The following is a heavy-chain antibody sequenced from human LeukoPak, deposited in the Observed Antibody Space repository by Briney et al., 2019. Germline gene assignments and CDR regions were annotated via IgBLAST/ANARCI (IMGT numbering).Heavy chain of an antibody. Sequence: SETLSLTCTVSGGSISSGSYYWSWIRQPAGKRLEWIGRIYTSGSTNYNPSLKSRVTISVDTSKNQFSLKLSSVTAADTAVYYCAREGTYGDYSRAFDYWGQGTLVTVSS. CDR3: AREGTYGDYSRAFDY. CDR1: GGSISSGSYY. D-gene: IGHD4-17*01. CDR2: IYTSGST. J-gene: IGHJ4*02. V-gene: IGHV4-61*02.